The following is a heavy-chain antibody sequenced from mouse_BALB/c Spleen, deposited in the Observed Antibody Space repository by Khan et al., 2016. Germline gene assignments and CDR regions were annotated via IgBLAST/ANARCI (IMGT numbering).Heavy chain of an antibody. CDR2: ISNGGGIT. D-gene: IGHD2-12*01. Sequence: VQLKESGGGLVQPGGSLKLSCAASGFTFSSYTMSWVRQTPEKRLEWVAYISNGGGITYYPDTVKGRFTIYRDNAKNTLYLQMSSLKSEDTAIYYCAKRGLYSYWENAMDYWGQGTSVTVSS. V-gene: IGHV5-12-2*01. CDR3: AKRGLYSYWENAMDY. J-gene: IGHJ4*01. CDR1: GFTFSSYT.